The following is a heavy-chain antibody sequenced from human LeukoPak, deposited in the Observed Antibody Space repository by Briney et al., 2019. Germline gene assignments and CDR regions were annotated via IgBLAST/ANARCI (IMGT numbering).Heavy chain of an antibody. CDR2: IYTSGST. J-gene: IGHJ4*02. CDR1: GGSISSYY. CDR3: ARAGYSYGRFDY. Sequence: SETLSLTCTVSGGSISSYYWSWIRQPAGKGLEWIGRIYTSGSTNYNPSLKSRVTMSVDTSKNQFPLKPSSVTAADTAVYYCARAGYSYGRFDYWGQGTLVTVSS. V-gene: IGHV4-4*07. D-gene: IGHD5-18*01.